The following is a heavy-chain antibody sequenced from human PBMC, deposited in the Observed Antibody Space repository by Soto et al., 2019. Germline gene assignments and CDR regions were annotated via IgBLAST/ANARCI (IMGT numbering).Heavy chain of an antibody. J-gene: IGHJ6*02. Sequence: GGSLRLSCAASGFTFSSYVMHWVRQAPGKGLEWVAVIWYDGINKYYAESVKGRFTISRDNSKNTLYLQMNSLRAEDTAVYYCAGSTKWGYYYGMAVWGQGTTVTVYS. CDR2: IWYDGINK. CDR1: GFTFSSYV. CDR3: AGSTKWGYYYGMAV. V-gene: IGHV3-33*01. D-gene: IGHD3-16*01.